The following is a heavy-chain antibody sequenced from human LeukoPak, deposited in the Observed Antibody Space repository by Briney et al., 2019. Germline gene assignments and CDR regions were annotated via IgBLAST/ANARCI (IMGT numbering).Heavy chain of an antibody. CDR1: GYTFTSYD. CDR2: MNPNSGNT. V-gene: IGHV1-8*01. D-gene: IGHD3-3*01. Sequence: ASVKVSCKASGYTFTSYDINWVRQATGQGLELMGWMNPNSGNTGYAQKFQGRVTMTRNTSISTAYMELSSLRSEDTAVYYCARASRITIFGVVKFYYYYYMDVWGKGTTVTVSS. J-gene: IGHJ6*03. CDR3: ARASRITIFGVVKFYYYYYMDV.